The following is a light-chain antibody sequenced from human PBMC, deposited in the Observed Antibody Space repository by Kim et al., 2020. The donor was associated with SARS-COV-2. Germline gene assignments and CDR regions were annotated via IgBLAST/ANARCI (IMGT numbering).Light chain of an antibody. J-gene: IGKJ2*04. CDR2: DAS. CDR1: QSVDIS. V-gene: IGKV3-11*01. Sequence: EIVLTQSPATLSLSPGERATLSCRASQSVDISLAWYQQKPGQAPRLLIYDASNRATGIPARFSGSGSGTDFTLTISSLEPEDFAVYYCQQLSIWPPCSFGQGTKLEI. CDR3: QQLSIWPPCS.